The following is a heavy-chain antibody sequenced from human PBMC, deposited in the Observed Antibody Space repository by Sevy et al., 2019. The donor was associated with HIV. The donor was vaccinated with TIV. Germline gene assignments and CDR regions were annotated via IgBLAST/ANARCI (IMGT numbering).Heavy chain of an antibody. Sequence: GGSLGLSCAASGFPFSYYWMHWVRQAPGKGLEWVATINQDESTKFYVDSMKGRFTVSRDNAKNSLYLLMNSLRAEDTAIYYCVADYSAGWAFGSWGQGTLVTVSS. D-gene: IGHD6-19*01. J-gene: IGHJ5*02. V-gene: IGHV3-7*03. CDR1: GFPFSYYW. CDR2: INQDESTK. CDR3: VADYSAGWAFGS.